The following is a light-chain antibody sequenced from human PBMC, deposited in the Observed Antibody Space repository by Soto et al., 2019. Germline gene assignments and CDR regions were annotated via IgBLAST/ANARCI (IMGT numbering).Light chain of an antibody. J-gene: IGLJ3*02. V-gene: IGLV2-8*01. CDR2: EVT. CDR1: SSDVGGYNY. Sequence: QSVLTQPPSASGSPGQSVTISCTGTSSDVGGYNYVSWYQQYPGRAPKLMIYEVTKRPSGVPDRFSRSKSGNTASLTVSGLQAEDEAEYYCSSYAASNNFYFVFGGGTQLTVL. CDR3: SSYAASNNFYFV.